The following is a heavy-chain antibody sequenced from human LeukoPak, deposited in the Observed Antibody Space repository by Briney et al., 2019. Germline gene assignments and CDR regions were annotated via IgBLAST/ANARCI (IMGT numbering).Heavy chain of an antibody. J-gene: IGHJ6*03. V-gene: IGHV3-74*01. D-gene: IGHD4-17*01. CDR3: AKVRPGYYYMDV. Sequence: AGGSLRLSCAASGFTFSSYWMHWVRQAPGKGLEWVSRINIDGSGTSYADSVKGRFTISRDNAKNTLYLKMNSLRVEDTAVYYCAKVRPGYYYMDVWGKGTTVTVSS. CDR2: INIDGSGT. CDR1: GFTFSSYW.